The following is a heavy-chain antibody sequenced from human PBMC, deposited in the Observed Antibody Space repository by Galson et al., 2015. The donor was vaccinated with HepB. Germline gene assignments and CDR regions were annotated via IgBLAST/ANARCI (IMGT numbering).Heavy chain of an antibody. Sequence: QVQLQESGPGLVKPSETLSLTCTVSGGSISNYYWSWIRQPPGKGLEWIGYIYYSGSTNYNPSLRSRVTISVDTSKNQFSLKLSSVTAADTAVYYCARARPAYYDFWSGFDYWGQGILVTVSS. V-gene: IGHV4-59*01. CDR2: IYYSGST. D-gene: IGHD3-3*01. CDR1: GGSISNYY. J-gene: IGHJ4*02. CDR3: ARARPAYYDFWSGFDY.